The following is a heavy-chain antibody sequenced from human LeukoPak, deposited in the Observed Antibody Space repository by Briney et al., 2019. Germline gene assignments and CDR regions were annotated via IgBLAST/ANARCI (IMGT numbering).Heavy chain of an antibody. Sequence: GRSLRLSCAASGSTFNNYAMTWVRQPPGKGLEWVSAISDTGGGTDYAHSVKGRFTISRDNSKNTLYLQLNSLRAEDTAVYYCAKRLAVAHDAVDIWGRGTMVTVSS. CDR2: ISDTGGGT. J-gene: IGHJ3*02. D-gene: IGHD6-19*01. V-gene: IGHV3-23*01. CDR3: AKRLAVAHDAVDI. CDR1: GSTFNNYA.